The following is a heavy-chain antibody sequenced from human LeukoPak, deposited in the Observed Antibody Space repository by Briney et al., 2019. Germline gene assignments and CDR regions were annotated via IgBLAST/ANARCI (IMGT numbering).Heavy chain of an antibody. V-gene: IGHV3-23*01. CDR1: GFTFSSYA. CDR3: AKEFLRYYDSSGYYEDGGGGFDY. CDR2: ISGSGGST. J-gene: IGHJ4*02. D-gene: IGHD3-22*01. Sequence: GGSLRLSCAASGFTFSSYAMSWVRQAPGKGLEWVSEISGSGGSTYYADSVKGRFTISRDDSKKTLYLQMNSLRAEDTAVYYCAKEFLRYYDSSGYYEDGGGGFDYWGQGTLVTVSS.